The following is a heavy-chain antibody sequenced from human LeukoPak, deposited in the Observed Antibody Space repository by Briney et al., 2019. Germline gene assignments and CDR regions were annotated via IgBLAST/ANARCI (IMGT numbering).Heavy chain of an antibody. J-gene: IGHJ4*02. CDR2: ISGSGGST. CDR1: GFTYSSYA. Sequence: GGSLRLSCAASGFTYSSYAMSWVRQAPGKGLEGVSAISGSGGSTYYADSVKGRFTISRDNSRDTLYLQMNSLRAEDTAVYYCAKGYYDYVWGSYYFDYWGQGTLVTVSS. D-gene: IGHD3-16*01. V-gene: IGHV3-23*01. CDR3: AKGYYDYVWGSYYFDY.